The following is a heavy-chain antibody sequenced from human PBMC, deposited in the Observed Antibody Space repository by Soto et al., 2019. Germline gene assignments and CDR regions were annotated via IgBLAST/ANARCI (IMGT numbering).Heavy chain of an antibody. CDR3: ATFTLTDAFDI. D-gene: IGHD3-16*01. Sequence: QVQLVESGGGVVQPGGSRRLSCEASRFSFSDYGMHWVRQAPGKGLEWVALILDDGSATYYSDSVKGRFAISRDNSKNTLYLQMNRLRAEDTAFYYCATFTLTDAFDIWGQGKMVYVSS. CDR2: ILDDGSAT. J-gene: IGHJ3*02. CDR1: RFSFSDYG. V-gene: IGHV3-30*02.